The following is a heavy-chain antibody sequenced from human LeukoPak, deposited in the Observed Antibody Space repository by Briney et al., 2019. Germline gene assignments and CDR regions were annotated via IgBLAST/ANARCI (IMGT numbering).Heavy chain of an antibody. D-gene: IGHD3-10*01. CDR2: IYYSGST. CDR3: TFNLGSGSYAFDV. V-gene: IGHV4-39*07. Sequence: SETLSLTCTVSGGSISSSSYYWGWIRQPPGKGLEWIGSIYYSGSTNYNPSLKSRVTISEDTSKNQFSLKLSSVTAADTAVYYCTFNLGSGSYAFDVWGQGTMVTVSS. J-gene: IGHJ3*01. CDR1: GGSISSSSYY.